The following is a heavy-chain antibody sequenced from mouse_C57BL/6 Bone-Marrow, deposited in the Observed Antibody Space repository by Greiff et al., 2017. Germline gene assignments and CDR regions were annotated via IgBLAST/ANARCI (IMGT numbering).Heavy chain of an antibody. Sequence: QVQLQQSGAELVRPGTSVKVSCKASGYAFTNYLIEWVKQRPGQGLEWIGVINPGSGGTNYNEKFKGKATLTVDKSSSTAYMQLSSLTSEDSAVYYCARLRRVGRWYFDVWGTGTTVTVSS. D-gene: IGHD2-12*01. CDR1: GYAFTNYL. CDR3: ARLRRVGRWYFDV. J-gene: IGHJ1*03. V-gene: IGHV1-54*01. CDR2: INPGSGGT.